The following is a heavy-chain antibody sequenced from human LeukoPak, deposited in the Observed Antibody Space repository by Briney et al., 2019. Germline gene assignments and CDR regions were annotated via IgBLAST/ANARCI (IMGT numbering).Heavy chain of an antibody. V-gene: IGHV1-18*01. J-gene: IGHJ1*01. CDR1: GYTFTSYG. Sequence: ASVKVSCNASGYTFTSYGISWVRQAPGQGLEWMGWISAYNGNTNYAQKLQGRVTMTTDTSTSTAYMELRSLRSDDTAVYYCARGYYDSLTGYLEYFQHWGQGTLVTVSS. CDR2: ISAYNGNT. CDR3: ARGYYDSLTGYLEYFQH. D-gene: IGHD3-9*01.